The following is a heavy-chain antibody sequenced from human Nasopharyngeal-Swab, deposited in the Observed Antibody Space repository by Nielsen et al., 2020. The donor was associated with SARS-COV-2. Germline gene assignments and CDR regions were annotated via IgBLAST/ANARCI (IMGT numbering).Heavy chain of an antibody. CDR2: ISGSGHRT. D-gene: IGHD3-3*01. CDR1: GFTFSSCA. Sequence: GESLKISCVASGFTFSSCAMTWVRQAPGKGLQWLSTISGSGHRTYYADSVKGRFTISRDNSQNTLYLQMNSLRAEDTAVYYCAKDFRHNYDYWSGYFTNWGQGTLVTASS. V-gene: IGHV3-23*01. J-gene: IGHJ4*02. CDR3: AKDFRHNYDYWSGYFTN.